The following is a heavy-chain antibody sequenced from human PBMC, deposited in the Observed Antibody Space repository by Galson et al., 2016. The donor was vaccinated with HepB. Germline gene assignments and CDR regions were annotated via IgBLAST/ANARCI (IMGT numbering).Heavy chain of an antibody. Sequence: SVKVSCKASGYTFTDYYMHWVRQAPGQGLEWMGWINPKSGGANYSQQFQGWVTMTRDTSISTGYMELRRLRSDDTAVYYCARAGTVAGYYYYYGLDVWGQGTTGTVSS. V-gene: IGHV1-2*04. CDR2: INPKSGGA. J-gene: IGHJ6*02. D-gene: IGHD6-19*01. CDR3: ARAGTVAGYYYYYGLDV. CDR1: GYTFTDYY.